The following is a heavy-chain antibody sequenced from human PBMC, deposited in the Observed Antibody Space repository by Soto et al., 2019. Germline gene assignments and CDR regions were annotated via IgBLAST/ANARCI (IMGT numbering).Heavy chain of an antibody. CDR3: AHRADLQGNWNGGYFDF. D-gene: IGHD1-1*01. CDR1: GFSLTARPVG. J-gene: IGHJ4*02. CDR2: IYWDDDK. V-gene: IGHV2-5*02. Sequence: QITLKESGPTRVKPTQTLTLTCTFSGFSLTARPVGLGWIRQPPGKALEHLALIYWDDDKRYNPSLKTRLTITTDTHKNQVVRTMPNMDPVDTATYYCAHRADLQGNWNGGYFDFWGQGALVTVSS.